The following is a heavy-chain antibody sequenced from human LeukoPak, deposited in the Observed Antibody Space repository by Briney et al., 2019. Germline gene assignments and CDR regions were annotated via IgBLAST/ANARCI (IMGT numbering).Heavy chain of an antibody. CDR1: GGSISSSSYY. J-gene: IGHJ4*02. D-gene: IGHD3-22*01. CDR2: IYYSGST. V-gene: IGHV4-39*07. CDR3: ASLYDSSGYDDFDY. Sequence: SETLPLTCTVSGGSISSSSYYWGWIRQPPGKGLEWIGSIYYSGSTYYNPPLKSRVTISVDTSKNQFSLKLSSVTAADTAVYYCASLYDSSGYDDFDYWGRGTLVTVSS.